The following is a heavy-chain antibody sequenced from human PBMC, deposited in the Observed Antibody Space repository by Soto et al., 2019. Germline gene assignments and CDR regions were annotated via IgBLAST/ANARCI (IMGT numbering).Heavy chain of an antibody. CDR3: ARGGYFDSGNYLAY. V-gene: IGHV1-3*01. Sequence: ASVKVSCKASGYTFTSYGINWVRQAPGRGLEWMGWINPGNGNTKYSQQFQGRVIIDRDTSASTAYMELSSLRSEDTAVYYCARGGYFDSGNYLAYWGLGTLVTVSS. CDR2: INPGNGNT. J-gene: IGHJ4*02. D-gene: IGHD3-22*01. CDR1: GYTFTSYG.